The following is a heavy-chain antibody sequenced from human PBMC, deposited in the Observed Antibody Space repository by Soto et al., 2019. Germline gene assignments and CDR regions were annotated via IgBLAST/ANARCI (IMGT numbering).Heavy chain of an antibody. Sequence: GGSLRLSCAASGFTFSGYWMHWVRQAPGEGLVWVSHISYDGTETTYADSVKGRFTISRDNPKSTLYLQMNSVRAEDTGVYYCARGSAACYYYYGMDVWGQGTTVTVS. CDR1: GFTFSGYW. CDR2: ISYDGTET. V-gene: IGHV3-74*03. CDR3: ARGSAACYYYYGMDV. J-gene: IGHJ6*02. D-gene: IGHD6-25*01.